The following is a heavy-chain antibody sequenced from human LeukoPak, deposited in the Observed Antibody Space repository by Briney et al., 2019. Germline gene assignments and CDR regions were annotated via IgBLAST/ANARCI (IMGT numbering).Heavy chain of an antibody. Sequence: GASVKVSCKASGYTFTSYDINWVRQATGQGLEWMGWMNPNSGNTGYAQKFQGRVTMTRNTSISTAYMELSSLRSEDTAVYYCARVVTMVRGVMPRYYFDYWGQGTLVTVSS. CDR1: GYTFTSYD. V-gene: IGHV1-8*01. CDR3: ARVVTMVRGVMPRYYFDY. CDR2: MNPNSGNT. D-gene: IGHD3-10*01. J-gene: IGHJ4*02.